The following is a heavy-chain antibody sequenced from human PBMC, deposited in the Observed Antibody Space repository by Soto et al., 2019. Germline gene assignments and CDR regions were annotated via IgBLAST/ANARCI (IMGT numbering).Heavy chain of an antibody. D-gene: IGHD2-15*01. CDR2: TYYRSKGYK. J-gene: IGHJ6*02. Sequence: SQTLSLTCAISGDSVSSNSAAWNWIRQSPSRGLEWLGRTYYRSKGYKDYAVSVESRITINPDTSKNQFSLQLNSVTPEDTAVYYCARGYCSGGSCYLRPRLMDVWGQGTTVTVSS. V-gene: IGHV6-1*01. CDR3: ARGYCSGGSCYLRPRLMDV. CDR1: GDSVSSNSAA.